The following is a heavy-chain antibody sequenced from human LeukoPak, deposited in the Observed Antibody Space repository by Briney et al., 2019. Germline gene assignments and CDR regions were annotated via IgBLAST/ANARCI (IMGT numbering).Heavy chain of an antibody. CDR1: GYTFTNYG. V-gene: IGHV1-18*01. D-gene: IGHD6-13*01. J-gene: IGHJ4*02. CDR2: ISASNGDT. CDR3: ARRVPQLESDY. Sequence: ASVKVSCKASGYTFTNYGITWVRQAPGQGLEWMGWISASNGDTHYSEKFQDRITVTTDTSTSTAYMELRSLVSDDTAVYYCARRVPQLESDYWGQGTLVTVSS.